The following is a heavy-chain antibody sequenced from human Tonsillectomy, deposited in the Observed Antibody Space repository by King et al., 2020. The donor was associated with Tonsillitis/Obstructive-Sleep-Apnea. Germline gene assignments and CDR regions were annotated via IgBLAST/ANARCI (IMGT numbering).Heavy chain of an antibody. V-gene: IGHV4-34*01. D-gene: IGHD6-13*01. J-gene: IGHJ6*03. CDR1: GGSFSGYY. Sequence: VQLPQWGAGLLKPSETLSLTCAVYGGSFSGYYWSWIRQPPGKGLEWIGEINHSGSTNYNPSLKSRVTISVDTSKNQFSLKLSSVTAADTAVYYCARGGEKVIAAAAYYYYYYYMDVWGKGTTVTVSS. CDR2: INHSGST. CDR3: ARGGEKVIAAAAYYYYYYYMDV.